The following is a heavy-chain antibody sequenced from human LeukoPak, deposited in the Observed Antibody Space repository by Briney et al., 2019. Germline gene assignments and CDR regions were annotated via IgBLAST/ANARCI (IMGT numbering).Heavy chain of an antibody. CDR1: GFTFSSYA. D-gene: IGHD1-1*01. CDR3: AKDGTVLGLVDY. V-gene: IGHV3-23*01. Sequence: PGGSLRLSCAASGFTFSSYAMSWVRQAPGRGLEWVSAISGSGGSTYYADSVKGRFTISRDNSKNTLYLQMNSLRAEDTAVYYCAKDGTVLGLVDYWGQGTLVTVSS. J-gene: IGHJ4*02. CDR2: ISGSGGST.